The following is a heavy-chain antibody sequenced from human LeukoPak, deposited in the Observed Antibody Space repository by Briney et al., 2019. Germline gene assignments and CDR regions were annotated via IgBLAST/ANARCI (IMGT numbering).Heavy chain of an antibody. V-gene: IGHV3-74*01. J-gene: IGHJ6*04. CDR1: GFTFSSYW. Sequence: GGSLRLSCVASGFTFSSYWMHWVRQDPRKGLVWVSRISGDGRNINYADSVRGRFTISRDNAKNSLYLQMNSLRVEDTAVYYCARDRLYCSSTSCYEGSDVWGKGTTVTVSS. CDR3: ARDRLYCSSTSCYEGSDV. D-gene: IGHD2-2*01. CDR2: ISGDGRNI.